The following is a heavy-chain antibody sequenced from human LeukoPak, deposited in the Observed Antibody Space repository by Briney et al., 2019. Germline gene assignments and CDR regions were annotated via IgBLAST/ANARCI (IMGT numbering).Heavy chain of an antibody. V-gene: IGHV3-53*01. CDR2: IYSGGST. J-gene: IGHJ4*02. CDR3: ARAHYHYADYWYFDY. D-gene: IGHD4-17*01. CDR1: GFTVSSNY. Sequence: PGGSLRLSCAASGFTVSSNYMSWVRQAPGKGLEWVSVIYSGGSTYYADSVKGRFTISRDNSKNTLYLQMNSLRAEDTAVYYCARAHYHYADYWYFDYWGQGTLVTVSS.